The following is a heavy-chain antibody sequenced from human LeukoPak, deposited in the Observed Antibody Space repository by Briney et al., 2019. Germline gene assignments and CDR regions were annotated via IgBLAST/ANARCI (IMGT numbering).Heavy chain of an antibody. CDR2: IYYSGST. D-gene: IGHD6-13*01. J-gene: IGHJ3*02. CDR1: GGSISSYY. Sequence: NPSETLSLTCTVSGGSISSYYWSWIRQPPGKGLEWIGYIYYSGSTNYNPSLKSRVTISVDTSKNQFSLKLSSVTAADTAVYYCARGVAAAGLGAFDIWGQGTMVTVSS. CDR3: ARGVAAAGLGAFDI. V-gene: IGHV4-59*01.